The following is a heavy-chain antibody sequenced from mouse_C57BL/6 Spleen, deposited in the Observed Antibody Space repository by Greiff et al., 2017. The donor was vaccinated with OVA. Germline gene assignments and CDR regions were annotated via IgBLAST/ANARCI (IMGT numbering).Heavy chain of an antibody. CDR2: ISDGGSYT. Sequence: EVKLVESGGGLVKPGGSLKLSCAASGFTFSSYAMSWVRQTPEKRLEWVATISDGGSYTYYPDNVKGRFTISRDNAKNNLYLQMSHLKSEDTAMDYCARVGDFYAMDYWGQGTSVTVSS. V-gene: IGHV5-4*03. J-gene: IGHJ4*01. CDR3: ARVGDFYAMDY. CDR1: GFTFSSYA.